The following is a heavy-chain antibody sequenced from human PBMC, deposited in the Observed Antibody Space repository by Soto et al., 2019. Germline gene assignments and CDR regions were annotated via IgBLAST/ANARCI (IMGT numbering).Heavy chain of an antibody. D-gene: IGHD5-12*01. CDR3: ARWQRGRIYYGLDV. CDR1: GYSFTAYP. J-gene: IGHJ6*02. V-gene: IGHV1-3*01. CDR2: MNAGSGDT. Sequence: ASVRVSCKASGYSFTAYPMLWVRKAPGERPEWMGGMNAGSGDTKYSQNYPGRVTITRDTWANTAHMELTNLRSKDTAIHYCARWQRGRIYYGLDVSAQGATVTVSS.